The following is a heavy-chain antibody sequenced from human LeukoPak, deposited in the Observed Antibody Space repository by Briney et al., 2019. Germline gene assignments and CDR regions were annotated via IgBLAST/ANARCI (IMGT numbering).Heavy chain of an antibody. CDR3: ARLSSPPDGWFDP. J-gene: IGHJ5*02. Sequence: PSETLSLTCTVSGGSISSYWSWIRQPAGKGLEWIGRIYTSGSTNYNPSLKSRVTMSVDTSKNQFSLKLSSVTAADTAVYYCARLSSPPDGWFDPMGQGTLVTVSS. V-gene: IGHV4-4*07. CDR2: IYTSGST. CDR1: GGSISSY. D-gene: IGHD2-2*01.